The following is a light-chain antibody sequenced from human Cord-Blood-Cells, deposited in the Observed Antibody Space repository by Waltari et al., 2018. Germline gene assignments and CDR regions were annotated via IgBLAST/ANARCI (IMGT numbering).Light chain of an antibody. J-gene: IGLJ1*01. CDR3: SSYTSSSTLGV. CDR2: EVS. V-gene: IGLV2-14*01. CDR1: SSDVGGYNY. Sequence: QSALTQPASMSGSPGQSITISCPGTSSDVGGYNYVSWYQQHPGKAPKLMIYEVSNRPSGVSNRFSGSKSGNTASLTISGLQAEDEADYYCSSYTSSSTLGVFGTGTKVTVL.